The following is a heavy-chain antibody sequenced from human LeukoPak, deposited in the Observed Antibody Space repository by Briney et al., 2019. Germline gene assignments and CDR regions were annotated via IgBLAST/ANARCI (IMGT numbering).Heavy chain of an antibody. J-gene: IGHJ4*02. CDR3: ARGGYSSGWYRNDY. Sequence: SVKVSCKASGGTFSSYAISWVRQAPGQGLEWMGRIIPIFGIANYAQKFQGRVTITADKSTSTAYMELSSLRSEDTAVYYCARGGYSSGWYRNDYWGQGTLVTVSS. V-gene: IGHV1-69*04. CDR2: IIPIFGIA. CDR1: GGTFSSYA. D-gene: IGHD6-19*01.